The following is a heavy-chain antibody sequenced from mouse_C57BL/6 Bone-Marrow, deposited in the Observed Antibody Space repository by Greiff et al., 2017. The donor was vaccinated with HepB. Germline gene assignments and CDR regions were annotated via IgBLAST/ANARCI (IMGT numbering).Heavy chain of an antibody. CDR3: ARKYLSNYVYFDY. J-gene: IGHJ2*01. V-gene: IGHV1-69*01. Sequence: QVQLQQPGAELVMPGASVKLSCKASGYTFTSYWMHWVKQRPGQGLEWIGEIDPSDSYTNYNQKFKGKSTLTVDKSSSTAYMQLSSLTSEDSAVYYCARKYLSNYVYFDYWGQGTTLTVSS. CDR1: GYTFTSYW. D-gene: IGHD2-5*01. CDR2: IDPSDSYT.